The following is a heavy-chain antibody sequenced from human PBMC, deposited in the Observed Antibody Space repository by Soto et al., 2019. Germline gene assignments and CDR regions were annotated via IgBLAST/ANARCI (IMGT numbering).Heavy chain of an antibody. D-gene: IGHD3-16*01. V-gene: IGHV4-31*03. CDR2: IYYSGST. CDR3: ARDGGVGYFDY. Sequence: SETLSLTCTVSGGSISSGGYYWSWIRQHPGKGLEWIGYIYYSGSTYYNPSLKSRVTISVDTSKNQFSLKLSSVTAADTAVYSCARDGGVGYFDYWGQGTLVTVSS. J-gene: IGHJ4*02. CDR1: GGSISSGGYY.